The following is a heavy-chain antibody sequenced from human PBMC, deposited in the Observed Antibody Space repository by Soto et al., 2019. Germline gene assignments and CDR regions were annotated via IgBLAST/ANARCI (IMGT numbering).Heavy chain of an antibody. Sequence: SETLSLTCTVSGGSISKYYWIWIRQPPGKELESIGYIFYTGSTNYNPSLKSRVTISVDTSENQVSLELRSVTAADTALYYCARHPSASGDAFDIWGRGTMVTVS. CDR2: IFYTGST. J-gene: IGHJ3*02. CDR3: ARHPSASGDAFDI. D-gene: IGHD6-13*01. V-gene: IGHV4-59*08. CDR1: GGSISKYY.